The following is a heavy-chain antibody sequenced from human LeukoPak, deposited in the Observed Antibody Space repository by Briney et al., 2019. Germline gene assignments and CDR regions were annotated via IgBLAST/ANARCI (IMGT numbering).Heavy chain of an antibody. Sequence: GGSLRLSCAASGFAFSSYWMSWVRQAPGKGLEWVANINQDGSEKYYVDSVRGRFTISRDNAKKSVYLQMNSLRAEDTAVYYCAQYYNILTAYYGRDVWGQGTTVTVSS. CDR3: AQYYNILTAYYGRDV. V-gene: IGHV3-7*02. CDR1: GFAFSSYW. J-gene: IGHJ6*02. D-gene: IGHD3-9*01. CDR2: INQDGSEK.